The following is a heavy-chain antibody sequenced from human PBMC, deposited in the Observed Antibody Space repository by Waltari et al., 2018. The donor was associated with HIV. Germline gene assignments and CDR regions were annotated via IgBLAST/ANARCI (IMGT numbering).Heavy chain of an antibody. CDR3: AKDHGGYWRRDDIYFDV. CDR2: ISYNSGSA. V-gene: IGHV3-9*01. D-gene: IGHD3-22*01. Sequence: EVQLVDSGGGLVQPGSSLRLSCAGSGIAIDDYAMHWVRRRPGKGLEWVSAISYNSGSAAYADSGRGRFTVSRDNSKNSVYLQMDSLRPEDTAFYFCAKDHGGYWRRDDIYFDVWGRGTKVTVSS. J-gene: IGHJ3*01. CDR1: GIAIDDYA.